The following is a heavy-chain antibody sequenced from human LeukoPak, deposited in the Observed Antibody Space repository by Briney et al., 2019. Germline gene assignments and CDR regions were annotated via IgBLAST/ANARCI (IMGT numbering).Heavy chain of an antibody. Sequence: GGSVTLLCAACGFTFNSYAMRWVRQARGKGVDCVSTVSGSRRRQYYADSVKGRFTTSSDNSKLYPQMNSLRVEDTAVYYCTKGGGYNYRHFSYMDVWGKGTTVTVSS. CDR1: GFTFNSYA. J-gene: IGHJ6*03. D-gene: IGHD5-24*01. CDR3: TKGGGYNYRHFSYMDV. CDR2: VSGSRRRQ. V-gene: IGHV3-23*01.